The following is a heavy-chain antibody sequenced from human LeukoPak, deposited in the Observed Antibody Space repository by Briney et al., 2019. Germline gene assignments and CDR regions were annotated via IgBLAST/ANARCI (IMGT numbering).Heavy chain of an antibody. CDR2: VSVDGGIT. J-gene: IGHJ4*02. CDR3: AKGLRPYNSGWFDY. D-gene: IGHD6-19*01. V-gene: IGHV3-43*02. CDR1: GFTFDDYV. Sequence: GRSLRLSCAASGFTFDDYVMHWVRQAPGKGLEWVSLVSVDGGITYYAGSVKGRFTISRDNSKNSLYLQMSTLRTEDTALYYCAKGLRPYNSGWFDYWGQGTLVTVSS.